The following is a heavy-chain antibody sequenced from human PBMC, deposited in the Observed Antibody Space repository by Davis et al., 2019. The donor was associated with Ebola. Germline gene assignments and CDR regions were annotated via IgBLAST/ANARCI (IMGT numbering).Heavy chain of an antibody. V-gene: IGHV3-73*01. CDR2: IRSKANSYAT. D-gene: IGHD4-23*01. CDR1: GFTFSGSA. J-gene: IGHJ4*02. Sequence: GESLKISCAASGFTFSGSAMHWVRQASGKGLEWVGRIRSKANSYATAYAASVKGRFTISRDDSKNTAYLQMNSLKTEDTAVYYRTRHVRGNEDYWGQGTLVTVSS. CDR3: TRHVRGNEDY.